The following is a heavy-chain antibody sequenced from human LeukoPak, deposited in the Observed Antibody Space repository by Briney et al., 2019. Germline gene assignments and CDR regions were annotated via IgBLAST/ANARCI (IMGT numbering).Heavy chain of an antibody. CDR2: ISSTSSYI. CDR1: GFTFSDYY. CDR3: ARDGYTYGFDHYYMDV. J-gene: IGHJ6*03. Sequence: PGGSLRLSCAASGFTFSDYYMSWIRQAPGKGLEWVSSISSTSSYIYYADSLKGRFTVSRDNARNSLYLQMNSLRAEDTAVYYCARDGYTYGFDHYYMDVWGKGTTVTISS. V-gene: IGHV3-11*06. D-gene: IGHD5-18*01.